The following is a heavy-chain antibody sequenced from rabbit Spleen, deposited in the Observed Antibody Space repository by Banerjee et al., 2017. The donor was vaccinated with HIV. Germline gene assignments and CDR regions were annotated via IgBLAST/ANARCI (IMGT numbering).Heavy chain of an antibody. Sequence: QEQLKESGGDLVKPGASLTLTCTASGFSFSSSYWLCWVRQAPGKGLEWIACIYGGSGGSTYYATWAKGRLTISKTSSTTVTLQMTRLTAADTATYFCARDTSSSFSSYGMDLWGPGTLVTVS. V-gene: IGHV1S45*01. J-gene: IGHJ6*01. D-gene: IGHD1-1*01. CDR3: ARDTSSSFSSYGMDL. CDR2: IYGGSGGST. CDR1: GFSFSSSYW.